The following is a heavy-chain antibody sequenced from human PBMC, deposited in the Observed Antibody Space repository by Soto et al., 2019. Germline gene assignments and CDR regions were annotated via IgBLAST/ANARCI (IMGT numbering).Heavy chain of an antibody. CDR2: INAGNGNT. Sequence: GASVKVSCKASGYTFTGYYMHWVRQAPGQGLEWMGWINAGNGNTKYSQKFQGRVTITRDTSASTAYKELSSLRSEDTAVYYCASGGHYYYYYGMDVWGQGTTVTVAS. J-gene: IGHJ6*02. CDR1: GYTFTGYY. V-gene: IGHV1-3*01. D-gene: IGHD2-15*01. CDR3: ASGGHYYYYYGMDV.